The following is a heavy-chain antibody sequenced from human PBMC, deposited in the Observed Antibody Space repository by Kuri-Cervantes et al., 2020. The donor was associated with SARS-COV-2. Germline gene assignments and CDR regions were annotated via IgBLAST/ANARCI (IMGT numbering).Heavy chain of an antibody. V-gene: IGHV4-59*01. D-gene: IGHD6-6*01. CDR1: GGSISSYY. CDR3: ARDSSGGGMDV. Sequence: SETLPLTCTVSGGSISSYYWSWIRQPPGKGLEWIGYIYYSGSTNYNPSLKSRVTISVDTSKNQFSLKLSSVTAADTAVYYCARDSSGGGMDVWGQGTTVTVSS. J-gene: IGHJ6*02. CDR2: IYYSGST.